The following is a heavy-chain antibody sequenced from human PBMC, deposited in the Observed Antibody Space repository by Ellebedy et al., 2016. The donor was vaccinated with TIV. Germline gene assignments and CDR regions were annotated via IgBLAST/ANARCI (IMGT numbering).Heavy chain of an antibody. CDR1: GFTFSSYW. J-gene: IGHJ4*02. CDR2: INEDGSEK. D-gene: IGHD2/OR15-2a*01. CDR3: ARGNLIDY. Sequence: PGGSLRLSCAASGFTFSSYWMSWVRQAPGKGLEWVANINEDGSEKNYVDSVKGLFTISRDNAKNSLYLQMNSLRAEDMAMYYGARGNLIDYWGQGTLVTVSS. V-gene: IGHV3-7*01.